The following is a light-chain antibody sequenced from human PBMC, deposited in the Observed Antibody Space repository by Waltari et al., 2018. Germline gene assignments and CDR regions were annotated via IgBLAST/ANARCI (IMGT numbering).Light chain of an antibody. J-gene: IGKJ1*01. Sequence: EIVLPQSPGTLSLSPGESATLSCRASQSVSRSLAWYQQKSGQAPRLLIYGASSRATGVPDRFSGSGSGTDFSLTISRLEPEDFAVYYCQHYVRLPVTFGQGTKVEIK. V-gene: IGKV3-20*01. CDR2: GAS. CDR3: QHYVRLPVT. CDR1: QSVSRS.